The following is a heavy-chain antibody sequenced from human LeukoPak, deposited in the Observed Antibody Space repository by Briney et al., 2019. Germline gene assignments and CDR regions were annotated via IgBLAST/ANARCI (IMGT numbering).Heavy chain of an antibody. CDR2: IYYSGST. CDR1: GGSISSGDYY. CDR3: ARKDYYGSGSYWD. D-gene: IGHD3-10*01. J-gene: IGHJ4*02. Sequence: SETLSLTCTVSGGSISSGDYYWSWIRQPPGKGLEWIGYIYYSGSTYYNPSLKSRVTISVDTSKNQFSLKLSSGTAADTAVYYCARKDYYGSGSYWDWGQGTLVTVSS. V-gene: IGHV4-30-4*01.